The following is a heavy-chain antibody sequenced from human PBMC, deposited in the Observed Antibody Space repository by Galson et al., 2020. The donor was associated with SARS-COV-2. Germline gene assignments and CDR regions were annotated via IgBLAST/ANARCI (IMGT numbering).Heavy chain of an antibody. V-gene: IGHV1-18*01. D-gene: IGHD1-26*01. CDR1: GYTFSNYG. J-gene: IGHJ5*02. CDR2: ISIHHGNT. Sequence: ASVKVSCKASGYTFSNYGINWVRRAPGQGLEWMGWISIHHGNTKIAEKFQGRVSINTDTSTETIYMELTSLRSDDTATYFCAKDLWERHASSAPNDLWGQGTLVIVSS. CDR3: AKDLWERHASSAPNDL.